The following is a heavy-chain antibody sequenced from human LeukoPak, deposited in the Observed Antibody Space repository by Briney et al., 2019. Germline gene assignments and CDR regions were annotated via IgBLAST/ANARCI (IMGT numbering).Heavy chain of an antibody. CDR1: GYTFTSYD. CDR2: VSPNSGDS. D-gene: IGHD5-12*01. CDR3: ASYNGYAK. J-gene: IGHJ4*02. V-gene: IGHV1-8*01. Sequence: ASVKVSCKTSGYTFTSYDINWLRQATGQGPEWMGRVSPNSGDSDYAQKFQGRVTMTRDTSISTAYMELSSLTYEDTAVYYCASYNGYAKWSQGTLVTVSS.